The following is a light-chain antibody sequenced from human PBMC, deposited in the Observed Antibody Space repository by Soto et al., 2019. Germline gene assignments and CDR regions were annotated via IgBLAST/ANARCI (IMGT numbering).Light chain of an antibody. V-gene: IGKV3D-20*02. CDR2: GAS. Sequence: ESVLTQSPGTLSLSPGERATLSCRASQSVSSSYLAWYQQKPGQAPRLLIYGASSRATGIPDRFSGSGSGTDFTLTISSLEPEDFAVYYCQQRSNWPPTFGQGTRLEIK. CDR3: QQRSNWPPT. CDR1: QSVSSSY. J-gene: IGKJ5*01.